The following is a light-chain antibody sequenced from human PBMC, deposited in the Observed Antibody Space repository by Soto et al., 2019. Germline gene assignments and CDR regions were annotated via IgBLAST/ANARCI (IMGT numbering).Light chain of an antibody. Sequence: QSVLTQPPSVSGAPGQRVTISCTGSSSNIGAGYDVHWYQQLPGTAPKLLIYGNSNRPSGVPDRFSGSKSGTSASLAITGLQAEDEADYYRHSYDSSLSGFYVFGTGTKLTVL. V-gene: IGLV1-40*01. CDR3: HSYDSSLSGFYV. CDR2: GNS. CDR1: SSNIGAGYD. J-gene: IGLJ1*01.